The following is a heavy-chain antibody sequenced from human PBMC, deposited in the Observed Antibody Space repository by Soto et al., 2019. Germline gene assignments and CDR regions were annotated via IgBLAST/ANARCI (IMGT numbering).Heavy chain of an antibody. CDR2: VYPRDSDT. Sequence: GESLKISCKASGYIFIDYWIGWVRQMPGKGLEWMGIVYPRDSDTRYSPSFQGQVTISADRSTGTAFLQWRSLKASDTTLYYCARPPLPGYSIHFNSWGQGTLVTVSS. J-gene: IGHJ4*02. CDR1: GYIFIDYW. CDR3: ARPPLPGYSIHFNS. D-gene: IGHD2-15*01. V-gene: IGHV5-51*01.